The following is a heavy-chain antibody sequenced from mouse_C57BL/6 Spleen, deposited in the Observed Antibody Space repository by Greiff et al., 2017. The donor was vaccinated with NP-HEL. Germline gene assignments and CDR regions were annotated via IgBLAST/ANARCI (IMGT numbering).Heavy chain of an antibody. J-gene: IGHJ4*01. V-gene: IGHV5-6*01. CDR1: GFTFSSYG. D-gene: IGHD1-1*01. CDR3: ASLDYYGPSMDY. CDR2: ISSGGSYT. Sequence: EVQRVESGGDLVKPGGSLKLSCAASGFTFSSYGMSWVRQTPDKRLEWVATISSGGSYTYYPDRVKGRFTISRDNAKNTLYLQMSSLKSEDTAMYYCASLDYYGPSMDYWGQGTSVTVSS.